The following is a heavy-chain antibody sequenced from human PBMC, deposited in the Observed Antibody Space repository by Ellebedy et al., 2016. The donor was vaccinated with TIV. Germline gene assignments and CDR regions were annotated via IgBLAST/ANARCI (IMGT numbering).Heavy chain of an antibody. V-gene: IGHV3-23*01. J-gene: IGHJ4*02. CDR1: GFTFSSYA. D-gene: IGHD3-10*01. CDR2: ISGSGGST. Sequence: GESLKISCAASGFTFSSYAMSWVRQAPGKGLEWVSAISGSGGSTYYADSVKGRFTISRDNSKNTLYLQMNSLRAEDTAVYYCAKPHGLWFGEFGYFDYWGQGTLVTVSS. CDR3: AKPHGLWFGEFGYFDY.